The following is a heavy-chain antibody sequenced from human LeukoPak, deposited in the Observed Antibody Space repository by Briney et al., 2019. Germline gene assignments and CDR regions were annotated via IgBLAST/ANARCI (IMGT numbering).Heavy chain of an antibody. J-gene: IGHJ4*02. V-gene: IGHV1-18*01. Sequence: GASVKVSCKASGYIFSNYGIRWVRQAPGQGLEWMGWISGHNGNTNYAQKVQDRVTMTTDTSTNTAYMELKTLRSDDTAVYFCARDHAGSYYDVWSGYYNDDGGADYWGQGTLVTVSS. CDR3: ARDHAGSYYDVWSGYYNDDGGADY. CDR1: GYIFSNYG. CDR2: ISGHNGNT. D-gene: IGHD3-3*01.